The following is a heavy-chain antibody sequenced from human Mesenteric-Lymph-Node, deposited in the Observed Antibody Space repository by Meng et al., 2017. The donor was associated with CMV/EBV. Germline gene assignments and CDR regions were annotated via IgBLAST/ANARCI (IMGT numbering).Heavy chain of an antibody. J-gene: IGHJ4*02. CDR3: AKDGGSYLDYYFDY. CDR2: INPNTGDT. V-gene: IGHV1-2*02. Sequence: ASVKVSCKASGYTFTSYDINWVRQATGQGLEWMGWINPNTGDTNYAQKFQGRVTMTRDMSINTVYMELTRLRSDDTAVYYCAKDGGSYLDYYFDYWGQGTLVTVSS. CDR1: GYTFTSYD. D-gene: IGHD1-26*01.